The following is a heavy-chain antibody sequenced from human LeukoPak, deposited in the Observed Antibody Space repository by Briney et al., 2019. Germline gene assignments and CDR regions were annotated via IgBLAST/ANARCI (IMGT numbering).Heavy chain of an antibody. J-gene: IGHJ3*02. Sequence: SETLSLTCTVSGYSISSGYYWGWIRQPPGKGLEWIGSIYHSGSTYYNPSLKSRVTISVDTSKNQFSLKLSSVTAAETAVYYCARATSLLFDAFDIWGQGTMVTVSS. V-gene: IGHV4-38-2*02. CDR1: GYSISSGYY. CDR2: IYHSGST. D-gene: IGHD2-21*02. CDR3: ARATSLLFDAFDI.